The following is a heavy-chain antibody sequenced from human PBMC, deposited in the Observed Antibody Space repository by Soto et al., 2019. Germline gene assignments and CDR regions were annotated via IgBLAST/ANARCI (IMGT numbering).Heavy chain of an antibody. Sequence: QVQLVQSGAEVKKPGASVKVSCKASGYTFTSYTIHWVRQAPGQRLEWMGWINAGNGNTKYSQKSQGRVTFTRDTSASTAYMELSSLRSEDTAVYYCASSAGIYYSYVMDVWGQGTTVTVSS. D-gene: IGHD2-15*01. CDR2: INAGNGNT. V-gene: IGHV1-3*01. CDR3: ASSAGIYYSYVMDV. J-gene: IGHJ6*02. CDR1: GYTFTSYT.